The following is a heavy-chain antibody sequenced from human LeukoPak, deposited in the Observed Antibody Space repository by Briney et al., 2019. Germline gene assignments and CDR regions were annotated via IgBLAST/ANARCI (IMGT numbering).Heavy chain of an antibody. CDR2: IKQGGNEI. D-gene: IGHD6-25*01. CDR3: ARGSSAAAESYFDS. Sequence: GGSLRLSCVVSGFTLSQYWMTWVRQAPGKGLEWVANIKQGGNEIHYVESVKGRFTISRDNAKNSLYLQMNSLSAEDTAIYYCARGSSAAAESYFDSWGQGTLVTVSS. V-gene: IGHV3-7*01. CDR1: GFTLSQYW. J-gene: IGHJ4*02.